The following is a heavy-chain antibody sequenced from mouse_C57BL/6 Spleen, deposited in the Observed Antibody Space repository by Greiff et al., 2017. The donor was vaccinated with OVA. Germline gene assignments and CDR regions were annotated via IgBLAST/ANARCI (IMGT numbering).Heavy chain of an antibody. CDR2: IRNKANGYTT. CDR3: AQLGNAMDY. J-gene: IGHJ4*01. V-gene: IGHV7-3*01. CDR1: GFTFTDYY. D-gene: IGHD3-1*01. Sequence: DVHLVESGGGLVQPGGSLSLSCAASGFTFTDYYMSWVRQPPGKALEWLGFIRNKANGYTTEYSASVKGRFTISRDNSQSILYLQMNALRAEDSATYYCAQLGNAMDYWGQGTSVTVSS.